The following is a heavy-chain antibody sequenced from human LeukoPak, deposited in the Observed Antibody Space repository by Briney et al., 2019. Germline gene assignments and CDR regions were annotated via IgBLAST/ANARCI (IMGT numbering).Heavy chain of an antibody. Sequence: PGGSLRLSCAASGSTFSGSAMHWVRQAPGKGLEWVGQIGSGAKSYATAYAASVKGRFTISRDNSKNTLYLQMNSLRAEDTAVYYCANTARQHCSSTSCWPYFDYWGQGTLVTVSS. D-gene: IGHD2-2*01. J-gene: IGHJ4*02. V-gene: IGHV3-73*01. CDR2: IGSGAKSYAT. CDR3: ANTARQHCSSTSCWPYFDY. CDR1: GSTFSGSA.